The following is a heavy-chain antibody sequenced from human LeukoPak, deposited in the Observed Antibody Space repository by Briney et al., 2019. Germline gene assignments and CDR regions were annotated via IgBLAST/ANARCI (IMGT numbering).Heavy chain of an antibody. J-gene: IGHJ6*04. CDR2: IIPILGIA. V-gene: IGHV1-69*04. CDR1: GGTFSSYA. CDR3: ARGDFWSGSTSNV. D-gene: IGHD3-3*01. Sequence: SVKVSCKASGGTFSSYAISWVRQAPGQGLEWMGRIIPILGIANYAQKFQGRVTITADKSTSTAYMELSSLRSEDTAVYYCARGDFWSGSTSNVWGKGTTVTASS.